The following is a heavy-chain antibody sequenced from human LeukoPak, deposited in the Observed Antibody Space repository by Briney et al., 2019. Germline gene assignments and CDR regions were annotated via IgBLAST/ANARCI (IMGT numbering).Heavy chain of an antibody. Sequence: ASVKVSCKASGGTFSSYAISWVRQAPGQGLEWMGGIIPIFGTANYAQKFQGRVTITADESTSTAYMELSSLRSEDTAVYYCARGLGDYDSSGYYYDAYQTEYFQHWGQGTLVTVSS. CDR1: GGTFSSYA. CDR3: ARGLGDYDSSGYYYDAYQTEYFQH. V-gene: IGHV1-69*13. D-gene: IGHD3-22*01. CDR2: IIPIFGTA. J-gene: IGHJ1*01.